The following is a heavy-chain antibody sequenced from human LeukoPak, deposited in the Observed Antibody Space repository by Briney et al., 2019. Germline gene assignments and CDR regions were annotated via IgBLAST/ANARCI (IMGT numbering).Heavy chain of an antibody. Sequence: SETLSLTCTVSGGSISGSSYYWGWIRQPPGKGLEWIGSIYYSGSTYYNPSLKSRVTISVDTSKNQFSLKLSSVTAADTAVYYCARLRGNDNDYPDYWGQGTLVTVSS. D-gene: IGHD4-11*01. CDR1: GGSISGSSYY. CDR2: IYYSGST. J-gene: IGHJ4*02. CDR3: ARLRGNDNDYPDY. V-gene: IGHV4-39*01.